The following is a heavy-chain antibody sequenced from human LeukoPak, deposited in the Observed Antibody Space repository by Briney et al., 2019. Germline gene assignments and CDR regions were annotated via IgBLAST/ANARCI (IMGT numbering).Heavy chain of an antibody. J-gene: IGHJ4*02. D-gene: IGHD6-19*01. CDR1: GFTFSSYA. V-gene: IGHV3-23*01. Sequence: GGSLRLSCAASGFTFSSYAMSWVRHAPGKGMEWLSGISGSGGSTYYADSVKGWFTISRDNSKNTLYLQMNSLRAEDTAVYYCAVAVVGGHDYWGQGTLVTVSS. CDR3: AVAVVGGHDY. CDR2: ISGSGGST.